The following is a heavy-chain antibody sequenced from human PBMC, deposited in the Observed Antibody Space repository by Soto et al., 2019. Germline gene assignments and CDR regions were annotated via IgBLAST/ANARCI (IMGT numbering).Heavy chain of an antibody. V-gene: IGHV5-51*01. CDR2: IYPGDSDT. CDR3: ARHWQAAAGDYYYYGMDV. CDR1: GYSFTSYW. Sequence: PGESLKISCKGSGYSFTSYWIGWVRQMPGKGLEWMGIIYPGDSDTRYSPSFQGQVTISADKSISTAYLQWSSLKASDTAMYYCARHWQAAAGDYYYYGMDVWGQGTTVTVSS. D-gene: IGHD6-13*01. J-gene: IGHJ6*02.